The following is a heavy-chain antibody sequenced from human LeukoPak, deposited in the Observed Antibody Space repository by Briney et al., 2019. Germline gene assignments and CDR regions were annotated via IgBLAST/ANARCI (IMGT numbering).Heavy chain of an antibody. D-gene: IGHD3-16*01. CDR1: RFTFRSFW. CDR2: IRGDGREI. CDR3: ARDRGGKDY. J-gene: IGHJ4*02. V-gene: IGHV3-7*04. Sequence: GGSLRLSCVASRFTFRSFWMSWVRQAPGKGLEWVANIRGDGREIHYVDSVRRRFTISRDNAKNSLHMQMNSLRAEDTAMYYCARDRGGKDYWGRGTLVTVSS.